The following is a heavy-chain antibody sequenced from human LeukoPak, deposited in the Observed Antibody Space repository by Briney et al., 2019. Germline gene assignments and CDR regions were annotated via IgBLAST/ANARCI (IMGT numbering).Heavy chain of an antibody. CDR1: GFTFSSYS. Sequence: GGSLRLSCAASGFTFSSYSMNWVRQAPGKGLEWVSSISSSSSYIYYADSVKGRFTISRDDSKNTLYLQMNNLRVEDTAVYYCAKGGSVAGRFDPWGQGTLVTVSS. D-gene: IGHD6-19*01. CDR3: AKGGSVAGRFDP. J-gene: IGHJ5*02. V-gene: IGHV3-21*04. CDR2: ISSSSSYI.